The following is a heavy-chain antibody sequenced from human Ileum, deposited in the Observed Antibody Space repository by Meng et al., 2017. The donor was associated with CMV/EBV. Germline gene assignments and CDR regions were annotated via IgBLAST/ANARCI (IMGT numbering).Heavy chain of an antibody. J-gene: IGHJ4*02. CDR3: ARADDSSGYCFDY. CDR2: IYTSGST. Sequence: QWQLQKAGPGLVKPSETLSLTCTVSCGSIISYYWSWIRQPAGKGLEWIGRIYTSGSTNYNPSIKSRVTMSVATSKNQFSLKLSFVTAADTAVYYCARADDSSGYCFDYWGQGTLVTVSS. D-gene: IGHD3-22*01. V-gene: IGHV4-4*07. CDR1: CGSIISYY.